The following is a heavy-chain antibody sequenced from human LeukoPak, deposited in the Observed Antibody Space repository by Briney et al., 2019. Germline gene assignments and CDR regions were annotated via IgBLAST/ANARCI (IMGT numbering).Heavy chain of an antibody. CDR3: ARLGIFCSSTSCYTSNWFDP. D-gene: IGHD2-2*02. J-gene: IGHJ5*02. V-gene: IGHV5-51*01. CDR1: GYSFTSYW. Sequence: GESLKISCKGSGYSFTSYWIGWVRQMPGKGREWMGIIYPGDSDTRYSPSFQGQVTISADKSISTAYLQWSSLKASDTAMYYCARLGIFCSSTSCYTSNWFDPWGQGTLITVSS. CDR2: IYPGDSDT.